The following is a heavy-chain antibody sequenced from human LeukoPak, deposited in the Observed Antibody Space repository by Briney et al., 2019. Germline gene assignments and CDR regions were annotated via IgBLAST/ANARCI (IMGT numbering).Heavy chain of an antibody. J-gene: IGHJ5*02. D-gene: IGHD2-2*01. Sequence: ASVKVSCKASGYTFTSYAMNWVRQAPGQGLEWMGWINTNTGNPTYAQGFTGRFVFSLDTSVSTAYLQISSLKAEDTAVYYCARFQEVPAAIWRPAYNWFDPWGQGTLVTVSS. CDR1: GYTFTSYA. V-gene: IGHV7-4-1*02. CDR2: INTNTGNP. CDR3: ARFQEVPAAIWRPAYNWFDP.